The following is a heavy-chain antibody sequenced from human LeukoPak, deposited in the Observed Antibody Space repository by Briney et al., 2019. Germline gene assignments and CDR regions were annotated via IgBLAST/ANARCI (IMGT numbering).Heavy chain of an antibody. J-gene: IGHJ6*02. CDR2: IYYSGST. V-gene: IGHV4-39*01. CDR1: GGSISSSSYY. D-gene: IGHD4-11*01. Sequence: PSETLSLTCTVSGGSISSSSYYWAWIRQPPGKGLEWIGSIYYSGSTYYNPSLKSRVTISVDTSKNQFSLKLSSVTAADTAVYYCARRTVTTYYYYYGMDVWGQGTTVTVSS. CDR3: ARRTVTTYYYYYGMDV.